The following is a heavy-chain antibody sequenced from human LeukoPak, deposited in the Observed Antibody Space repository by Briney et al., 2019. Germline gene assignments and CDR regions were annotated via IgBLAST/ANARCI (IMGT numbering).Heavy chain of an antibody. CDR3: AKGGDTPVWYNWNPPPPQN. CDR1: GFTFSDYY. D-gene: IGHD1-20*01. Sequence: PGGSLRLSCAASGFTFSDYYMSWIRQAPGKGLEWVSAISGSGGSTYYADSVKGRFTISRDNSKNTLYLQMNSLRAEDTAVYYCAKGGDTPVWYNWNPPPPQNWGQGTLVTVSS. J-gene: IGHJ4*02. CDR2: ISGSGGST. V-gene: IGHV3-23*01.